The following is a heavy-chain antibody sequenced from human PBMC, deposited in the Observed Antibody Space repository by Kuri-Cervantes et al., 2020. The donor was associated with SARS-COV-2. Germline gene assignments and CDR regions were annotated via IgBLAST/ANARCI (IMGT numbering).Heavy chain of an antibody. D-gene: IGHD4/OR15-4a*01. Sequence: SVKVSCKASGGTFTSYAISWVRQAPGQGLEWMGGIIPIFGTANYAQKFQGRVTITADESTSTAYMELSRLRSEDTAVYYCARNPHSLTSYYYSCMDVWGKGTTVTVSS. J-gene: IGHJ6*03. CDR2: IIPIFGTA. CDR1: GGTFTSYA. CDR3: ARNPHSLTSYYYSCMDV. V-gene: IGHV1-69*13.